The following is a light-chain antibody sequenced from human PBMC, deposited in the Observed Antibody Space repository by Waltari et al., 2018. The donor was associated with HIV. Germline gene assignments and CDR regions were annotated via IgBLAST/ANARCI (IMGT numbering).Light chain of an antibody. CDR2: DVS. CDR3: QQTHSVPLT. J-gene: IGKJ1*01. Sequence: DIQMTQSPSSLSASVGAAVTLSCRASQGVSTFLNWYQQQPGKAPNLLIHDVSTFPDGVPSRFSGSGSGTGLMLTINSLRPEDVATYYDQQTHSVPLTFGQGAKVEN. CDR1: QGVSTF. V-gene: IGKV1-39*01.